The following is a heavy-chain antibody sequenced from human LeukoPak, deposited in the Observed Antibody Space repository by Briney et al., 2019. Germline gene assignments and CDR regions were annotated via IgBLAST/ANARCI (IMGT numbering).Heavy chain of an antibody. D-gene: IGHD4/OR15-4a*01. CDR3: ARINYGGFDY. CDR2: IYTSGST. J-gene: IGHJ4*02. Sequence: SETLSLTCTVSGGSISSYYWSWIRQPAGKGLEWIGRIYTSGSTNYNPSLKSRVTMSVDTSKNQFSLQLNSVTPEDTAVYYCARINYGGFDYWGQGTLVTVSS. CDR1: GGSISSYY. V-gene: IGHV4-4*07.